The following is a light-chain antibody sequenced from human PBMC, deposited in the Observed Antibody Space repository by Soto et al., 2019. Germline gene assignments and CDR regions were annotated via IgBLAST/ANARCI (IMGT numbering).Light chain of an antibody. V-gene: IGKV1-5*01. J-gene: IGKJ2*01. CDR3: QQYKSYPYT. CDR1: QSISSW. CDR2: DAS. Sequence: DIQMTQSPSTLSASVGDRVTITFRASQSISSWLAWYQQKPGKAPKLLIYDASRLESGVPSRFSGSGSGTEFTLTIRSLQPDEFATYYCQQYKSYPYTFGQGTKLEIK.